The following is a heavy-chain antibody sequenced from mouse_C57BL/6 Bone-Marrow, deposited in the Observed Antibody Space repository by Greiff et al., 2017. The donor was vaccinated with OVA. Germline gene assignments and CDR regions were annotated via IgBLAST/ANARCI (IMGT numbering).Heavy chain of an antibody. CDR1: GYTFTSYG. Sequence: VQLVESGAELARPGASVKLSCKASGYTFTSYGISWVKQRTGQGLEWIGEIYPRSGNTYYNEKFKGTATLTADKSSSTAYMELRSMTSEDSAVYFCAREAITTVVAPHYYAMDYWGQGTSVTVSS. J-gene: IGHJ4*01. V-gene: IGHV1-81*01. CDR2: IYPRSGNT. CDR3: AREAITTVVAPHYYAMDY. D-gene: IGHD1-1*01.